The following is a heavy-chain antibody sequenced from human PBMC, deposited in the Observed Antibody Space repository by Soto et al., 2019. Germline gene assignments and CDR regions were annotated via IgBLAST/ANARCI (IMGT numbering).Heavy chain of an antibody. J-gene: IGHJ6*03. CDR2: IYYSGST. CDR1: GGSISSSSYY. Sequence: SETLSLTCTVSGGSISSSSYYWGWIRQPPGKGLEWIGSIYYSGSTYYNPSLKSRVTISVDTSKNQFSLKLSSVTAADTAVYYCARQKTMSDFWLTADFYYYYMDVWGKGTTVTVSS. D-gene: IGHD3-3*01. V-gene: IGHV4-39*01. CDR3: ARQKTMSDFWLTADFYYYYMDV.